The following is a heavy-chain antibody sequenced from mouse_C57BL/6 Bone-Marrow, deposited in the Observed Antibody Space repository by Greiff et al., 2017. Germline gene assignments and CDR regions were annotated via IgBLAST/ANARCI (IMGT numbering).Heavy chain of an antibody. CDR1: GYTFTSYG. V-gene: IGHV1-81*01. CDR3: ARDWDPAWFAY. Sequence: VQLQESGAELARPGASVKLSCKASGYTFTSYGISWVKQRTGQGLEWIGEIYPRSGNTYYNEKFKGKATLTADKSSSTAYMELRSLTSEDSAVYFCARDWDPAWFAYWGQGTLVTVSA. J-gene: IGHJ3*01. D-gene: IGHD4-1*01. CDR2: IYPRSGNT.